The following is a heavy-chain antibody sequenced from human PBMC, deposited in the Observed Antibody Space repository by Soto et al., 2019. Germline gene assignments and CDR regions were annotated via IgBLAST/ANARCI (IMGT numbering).Heavy chain of an antibody. CDR1: GGTFSSYA. D-gene: IGHD1-26*01. CDR3: ARVGSGSYYDDYYNYGMDD. J-gene: IGHJ6*02. V-gene: IGHV1-69*06. CDR2: LIPIFGTA. Sequence: SVKAACKASGGTFSSYAISWVRQAPGQGLEWMGGLIPIFGTANYAQKFQGRVTTTADKFTSTADMELSSLRSEDTAVYYCARVGSGSYYDDYYNYGMDDWDQEPTVTVSS.